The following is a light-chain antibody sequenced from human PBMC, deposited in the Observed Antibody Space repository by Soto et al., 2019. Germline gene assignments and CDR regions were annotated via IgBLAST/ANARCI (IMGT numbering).Light chain of an antibody. V-gene: IGKV3-20*01. Sequence: EIVLTQSPATLSLSPGERATLSCRASQSVRSDYFAWYQQKPGQAPRVIIFGVSTRATGIPDRFSGSGSGTDFTLTISRLEPEDFELYYCQQYGNSPLTFGGGTKVDIK. CDR1: QSVRSDY. CDR2: GVS. J-gene: IGKJ4*01. CDR3: QQYGNSPLT.